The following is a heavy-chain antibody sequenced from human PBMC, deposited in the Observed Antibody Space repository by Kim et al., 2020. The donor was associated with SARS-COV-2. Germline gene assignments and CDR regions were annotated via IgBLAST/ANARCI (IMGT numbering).Heavy chain of an antibody. CDR2: IWYDGSNK. D-gene: IGHD6-13*01. CDR1: GFTFSSYG. Sequence: GGSLRLSCAASGFTFSSYGMHWVRQAPGKGLEWVAVIWYDGSNKYYADSVKGRFTISRDNSKNTLYLQMNSLRAEDTAVYYCARDHRLRIKTIYSSSPRDYYYYYMDVWVKGTTVTVSS. V-gene: IGHV3-33*01. J-gene: IGHJ6*03. CDR3: ARDHRLRIKTIYSSSPRDYYYYYMDV.